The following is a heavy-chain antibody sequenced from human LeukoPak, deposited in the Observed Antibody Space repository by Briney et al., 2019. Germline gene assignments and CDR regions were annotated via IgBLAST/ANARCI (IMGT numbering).Heavy chain of an antibody. J-gene: IGHJ6*02. V-gene: IGHV3-53*01. CDR3: TRDTPRISSSVSGG. CDR2: IYSGGNT. CDR1: GFSVSHNF. D-gene: IGHD2/OR15-2a*01. Sequence: GGSPRHSFSASGFSVSHNFMNWVRQAPGKGLEWVALIYSGGNTHYADSVKGRFTISRDNSKNTLYLQMSSLRVEDTAVYYCTRDTPRISSSVSGGWGQGTTVTVSS.